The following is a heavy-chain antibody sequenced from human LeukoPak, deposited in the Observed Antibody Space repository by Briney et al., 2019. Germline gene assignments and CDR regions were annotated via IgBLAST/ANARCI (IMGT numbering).Heavy chain of an antibody. CDR1: GFTFSSYA. D-gene: IGHD3-10*01. CDR2: ISGSGGST. Sequence: PGGPLRLSCAASGFTFSSYAMSWVRQAPGKGLEWVSPISGSGGSTYYADSVKGRFTISRDNSKNTLFLQMNSLRAEDTAVYYCAKEGSGSGSAKYMDVWGKGTTVTVSS. V-gene: IGHV3-23*01. CDR3: AKEGSGSGSAKYMDV. J-gene: IGHJ6*03.